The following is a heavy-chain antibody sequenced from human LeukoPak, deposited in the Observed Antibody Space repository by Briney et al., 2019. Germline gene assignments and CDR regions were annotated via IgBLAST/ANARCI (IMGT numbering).Heavy chain of an antibody. CDR3: ATTSVQLDPPLY. CDR1: GYTFTGYH. V-gene: IGHV1-2*02. CDR2: INPYNGGT. J-gene: IGHJ4*02. Sequence: ASVKVSCKTSGYTFTGYHIHWVRQAPGQGLEWMGWINPYNGGTNYAQKFQGRVTMTRDTSITTAYMELTRLGSDDTAVYFCATTSVQLDPPLYWGQGTLVTVSS. D-gene: IGHD6-6*01.